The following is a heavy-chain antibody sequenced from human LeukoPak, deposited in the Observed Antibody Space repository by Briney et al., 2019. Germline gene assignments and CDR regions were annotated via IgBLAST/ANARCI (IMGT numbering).Heavy chain of an antibody. V-gene: IGHV1-18*04. CDR3: ARTVSSSFVTADWFDP. Sequence: ASVKFSCKASGYTITSYGNRWVRQVPGQGLEWMGWISAYNGNTNYAQKLQGRVTMTTDTSTSTAYMELRSLRSDDTAVYYCARTVSSSFVTADWFDPWGQGTLVTVSS. D-gene: IGHD6-6*01. CDR1: GYTITSYG. J-gene: IGHJ5*02. CDR2: ISAYNGNT.